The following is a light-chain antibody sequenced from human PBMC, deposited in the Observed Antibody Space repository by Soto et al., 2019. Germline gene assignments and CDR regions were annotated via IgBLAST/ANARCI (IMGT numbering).Light chain of an antibody. Sequence: QSALTQPRSVSGSPGQSVTISCTVTSSDVGGYNYVSWYQQHPGKAPKLMIYDVSKLPSGVPDRFSDSKSGNTASLTISGLQAEDEADYYCCSYAGSYTYVFGTGTKVTVL. V-gene: IGLV2-11*01. J-gene: IGLJ1*01. CDR3: CSYAGSYTYV. CDR2: DVS. CDR1: SSDVGGYNY.